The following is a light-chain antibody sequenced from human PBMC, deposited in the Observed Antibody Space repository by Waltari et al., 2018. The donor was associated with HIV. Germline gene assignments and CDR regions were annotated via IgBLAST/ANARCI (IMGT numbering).Light chain of an antibody. V-gene: IGKV1-33*01. CDR2: DAS. J-gene: IGKJ2*01. CDR3: QQYDNIPRYT. Sequence: DLPMPPSPSSLSASVGDRVNITCQASQDISNYLNWYQQKPRKAPNLLNYDASNLETGVPSRFSGSGSGTDFTFTISSLQPEDIATYYCQQYDNIPRYTFGQGTKLEIK. CDR1: QDISNY.